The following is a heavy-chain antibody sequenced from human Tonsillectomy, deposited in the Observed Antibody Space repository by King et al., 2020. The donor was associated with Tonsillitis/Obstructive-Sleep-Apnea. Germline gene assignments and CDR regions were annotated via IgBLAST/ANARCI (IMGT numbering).Heavy chain of an antibody. J-gene: IGHJ5*02. CDR3: ARHSDRGLFAIGWFRPFDP. CDR2: IYYTGST. CDR1: GGSISSSSSY. Sequence: QLQESGPGLVKPSETLSLTCTVSGGSISSSSSYWGWIRQPPGKGLEWIGTIYYTGSTYYNPSLKSRVTISIDTSNNQFSLNLNSVTAADTAVYYCARHSDRGLFAIGWFRPFDPWGQGTLVTVSS. V-gene: IGHV4-39*01. D-gene: IGHD6-19*01.